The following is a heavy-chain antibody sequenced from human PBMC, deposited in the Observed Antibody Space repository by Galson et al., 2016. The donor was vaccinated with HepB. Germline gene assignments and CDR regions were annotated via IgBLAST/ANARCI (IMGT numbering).Heavy chain of an antibody. CDR3: TKGGPVTKVFDS. CDR2: ITGSGSLT. Sequence: SLRLSCAASGFTFSNYVMSWVRQVPGKGLEWVATITGSGSLTYYGDAVKGRFTISRDNSKNTLFLQMNSPRADDTAVYYCTKGGPVTKVFDSWGQGSLVTVSS. V-gene: IGHV3-23*01. D-gene: IGHD4-17*01. CDR1: GFTFSNYV. J-gene: IGHJ4*02.